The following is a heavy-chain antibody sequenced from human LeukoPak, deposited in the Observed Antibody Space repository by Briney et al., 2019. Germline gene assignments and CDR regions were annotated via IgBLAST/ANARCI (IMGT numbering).Heavy chain of an antibody. Sequence: SETLSLTCTVSGGSISSYYWSWIRQPAGKGLEWIGRIYTSGSTNYNPSLKSRVTMSVDTSKNQFSLKLSSVTAADTAVYYCARDRMREGRTGYSSGWYYYYGMDVWGQGTTVTVSS. CDR1: GGSISSYY. V-gene: IGHV4-4*07. CDR3: ARDRMREGRTGYSSGWYYYYGMDV. J-gene: IGHJ6*02. CDR2: IYTSGST. D-gene: IGHD6-19*01.